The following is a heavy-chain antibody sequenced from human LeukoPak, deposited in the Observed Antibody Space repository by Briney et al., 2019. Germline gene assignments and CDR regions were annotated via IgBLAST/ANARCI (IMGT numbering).Heavy chain of an antibody. CDR1: GGSFSGYY. CDR2: INHSGST. D-gene: IGHD4-17*01. J-gene: IGHJ3*02. Sequence: SETLSLTCAVYGGSFSGYYWSWIRQPPGKGLEWIGEINHSGSTNYNPSLKSRVTISVDTSKNQFSLKLSSVTAADTAVYYFSGGATVNVLDIWGQGKMVTVSS. CDR3: SGGATVNVLDI. V-gene: IGHV4-34*01.